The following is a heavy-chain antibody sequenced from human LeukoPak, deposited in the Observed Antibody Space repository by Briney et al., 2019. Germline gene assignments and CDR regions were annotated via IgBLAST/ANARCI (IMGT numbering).Heavy chain of an antibody. CDR3: STPIAAAGTRAFDI. Sequence: GGSLRLSCAASGFTFSNVWMNWVRQAPGKGLEWVGRIKSKTDGGTTDYAAPVKGRFMISRDDSKNTLYLQMNSLKTEDTAVYYCSTPIAAAGTRAFDIWGQGTMAIVSS. CDR1: GFTFSNVW. J-gene: IGHJ3*02. D-gene: IGHD6-13*01. CDR2: IKSKTDGGTT. V-gene: IGHV3-15*01.